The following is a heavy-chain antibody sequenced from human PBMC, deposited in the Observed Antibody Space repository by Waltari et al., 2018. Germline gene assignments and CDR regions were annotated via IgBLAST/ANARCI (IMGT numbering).Heavy chain of an antibody. J-gene: IGHJ4*02. CDR2: ISYDGSVQ. Sequence: QVQLVESGGGVVQPGRSLRLSCAASGFTFSKYAWNWVGQAPGRGLGWVEDISYDGSVQHYADSVEGRFTISRDNSKNTLFLQMNSLRGDDTAVYYCVRESYFSGSIGGFDYWGQGSLVTVSS. CDR1: GFTFSKYA. D-gene: IGHD2-15*01. CDR3: VRESYFSGSIGGFDY. V-gene: IGHV3-30*04.